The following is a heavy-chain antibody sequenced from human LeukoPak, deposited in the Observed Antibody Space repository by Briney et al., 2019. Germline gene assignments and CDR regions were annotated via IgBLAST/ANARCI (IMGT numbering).Heavy chain of an antibody. CDR3: ATIFGEANPIDY. J-gene: IGHJ4*02. CDR2: IHYSGTN. D-gene: IGHD3-3*01. CDR1: GGSISSYY. Sequence: SETLSLTCTVSGGSISSYYWNWIRQPPGKGLEWIGYIHYSGTNYYNPSLKSRVTISVDTSKSQFSLKLSSVTAADTAVYYCATIFGEANPIDYWGQGTLVTVSS. V-gene: IGHV4-59*01.